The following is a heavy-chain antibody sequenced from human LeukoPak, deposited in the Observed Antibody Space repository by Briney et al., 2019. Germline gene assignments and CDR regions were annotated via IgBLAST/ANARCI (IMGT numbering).Heavy chain of an antibody. J-gene: IGHJ6*02. CDR1: GGSISSYY. Sequence: KSSETLSLTCTVSGGSISSYYWSWIRQPPGKGLEWIGYIYYSESTNYNPSLKSRVTISVDTSKNQFSLKLSSVTAADTAVYYCARSISFYYYYYGMDVWGQGTTVTVSS. V-gene: IGHV4-59*01. D-gene: IGHD3-16*02. CDR2: IYYSEST. CDR3: ARSISFYYYYYGMDV.